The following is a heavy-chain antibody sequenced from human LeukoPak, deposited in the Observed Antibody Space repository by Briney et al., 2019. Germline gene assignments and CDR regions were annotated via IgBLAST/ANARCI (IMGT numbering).Heavy chain of an antibody. D-gene: IGHD2-15*01. CDR1: GYTFTSYG. J-gene: IGHJ5*02. CDR2: ISAYNGNT. Sequence: ASVKVSCKASGYTFTSYGISWVRQASGQGLEWMGWISAYNGNTNYAQKLQGRVTMTTDTSTSTAYMELRSLRSDDTAVYYCARDGYYCSGGSCYNWFDPWGQGTLVTVSS. V-gene: IGHV1-18*01. CDR3: ARDGYYCSGGSCYNWFDP.